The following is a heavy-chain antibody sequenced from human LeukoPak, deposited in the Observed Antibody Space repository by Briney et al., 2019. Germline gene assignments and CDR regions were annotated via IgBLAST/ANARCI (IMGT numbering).Heavy chain of an antibody. CDR2: IKQDGSEK. CDR1: GFTFSSYW. CDR3: ARDLVTTIVAPYDF. J-gene: IGHJ4*02. D-gene: IGHD3-22*01. V-gene: IGHV3-7*01. Sequence: GSLRLSCAASGFTFSSYWMSWVRQAPGKGLEWVVNIKQDGSEKYYVDSVKDRFTISRDNAKNSLYLQMNSLRAEDTAVYYCARDLVTTIVAPYDFWGQGTLVTVSS.